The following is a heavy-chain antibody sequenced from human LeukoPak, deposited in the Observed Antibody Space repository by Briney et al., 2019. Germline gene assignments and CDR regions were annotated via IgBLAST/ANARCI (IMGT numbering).Heavy chain of an antibody. CDR3: ARVYSSSWYYFDY. CDR2: ISSSSSTI. J-gene: IGHJ4*02. D-gene: IGHD6-13*01. CDR1: GFTFSSYS. Sequence: GGSLRLSCAASGFTFSSYSMNWVRQAPGKGLEWVSYISSSSSTIYYADSVKGRFTISRDNSKNTLYLQMNSLRAEDTAVYYCARVYSSSWYYFDYWGQGTLVTVSS. V-gene: IGHV3-48*01.